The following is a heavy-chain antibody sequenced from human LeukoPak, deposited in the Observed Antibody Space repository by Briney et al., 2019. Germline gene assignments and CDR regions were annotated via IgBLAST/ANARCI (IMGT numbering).Heavy chain of an antibody. Sequence: ASVKVSCKASGYTFTSYGISWVRQAPGRGLEWMGWISAYNGNTNYAQKLQGRVTMTTDTSTSTAYMELRSLRSDDTAVYYCARDGIETYYDFWSGYYSSGRNWFDPWGQGTLVTVSS. CDR2: ISAYNGNT. CDR1: GYTFTSYG. V-gene: IGHV1-18*01. D-gene: IGHD3-3*01. CDR3: ARDGIETYYDFWSGYYSSGRNWFDP. J-gene: IGHJ5*02.